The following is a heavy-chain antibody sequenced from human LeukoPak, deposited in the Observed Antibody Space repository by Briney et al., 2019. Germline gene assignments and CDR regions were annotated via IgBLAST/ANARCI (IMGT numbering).Heavy chain of an antibody. CDR1: GYTFTSYD. CDR2: MNPNSGNT. J-gene: IGHJ6*02. V-gene: IGHV1-8*01. D-gene: IGHD6-19*01. Sequence: ASVKVSCKASGYTFTSYDINWVRQATGQGLEWMGWMNPNSGNTGYAQKFQGRVTMTRNTSISTAYMELSSLRSEDTAVYYRAIAVAGPSGVYYYYYGMDVWGQGTTVAVSS. CDR3: AIAVAGPSGVYYYYYGMDV.